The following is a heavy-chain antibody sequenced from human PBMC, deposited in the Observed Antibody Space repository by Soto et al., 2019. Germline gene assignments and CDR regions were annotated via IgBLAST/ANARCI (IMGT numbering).Heavy chain of an antibody. CDR2: IKQDGRGK. CDR3: ARIASAGRGWDV. V-gene: IGHV3-7*01. J-gene: IGHJ6*02. D-gene: IGHD6-13*01. Sequence: EVQLVESGGGLVQPGGSLRLSCAASGFTFSSYWMSWVRKAPVKGLERVGNIKQDGRGKNYVDFVEGRFTISRSNAENLLYLQMNRLRAEDTAVYYCARIASAGRGWDVWGQGTTVGVSS. CDR1: GFTFSSYW.